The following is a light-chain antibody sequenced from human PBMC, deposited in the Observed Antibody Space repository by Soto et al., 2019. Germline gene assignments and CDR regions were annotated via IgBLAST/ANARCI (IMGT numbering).Light chain of an antibody. CDR2: GVN. CDR3: SSYTTSYFYV. Sequence: QSVLTQPASVSGSPGQSITISCTGSGRDIGAYDYVSWYQQHPGKAPKLLIYGVNNRPSGVSYRFSASKSAFTASLTISGLQAEDEAHYYCSSYTTSYFYVFRPGTKVTVL. CDR1: GRDIGAYDY. J-gene: IGLJ1*01. V-gene: IGLV2-14*01.